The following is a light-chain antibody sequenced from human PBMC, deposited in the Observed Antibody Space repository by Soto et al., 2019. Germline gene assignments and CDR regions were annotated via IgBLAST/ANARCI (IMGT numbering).Light chain of an antibody. Sequence: DIVMTQSPDSLAVSLGERATINCKSSQSVLYSSNNKNYLAWYQQKPGQPPKLLIYWASTRESGVPDRFSGRWSGTDFTLTISSLQAEDVAVYYCQQYYSTPPLTFGGGTKVEIK. CDR1: QSVLYSSNNKNY. CDR2: WAS. V-gene: IGKV4-1*01. J-gene: IGKJ4*01. CDR3: QQYYSTPPLT.